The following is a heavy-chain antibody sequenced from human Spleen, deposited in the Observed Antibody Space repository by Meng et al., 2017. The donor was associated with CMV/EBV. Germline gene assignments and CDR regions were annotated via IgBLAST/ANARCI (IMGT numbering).Heavy chain of an antibody. V-gene: IGHV1-69*10. CDR2: FIAVLDIA. D-gene: IGHD3-3*01. Sequence: FSNYAVSWVPQAPGQGLEWMGGFIAVLDIANYAQKFQDRVKITADTHATTAFMELSSLRSDDTAVYYCATSEFWSGTYPMYNWFDPWGQGTLVTVSS. J-gene: IGHJ5*02. CDR1: FSNYA. CDR3: ATSEFWSGTYPMYNWFDP.